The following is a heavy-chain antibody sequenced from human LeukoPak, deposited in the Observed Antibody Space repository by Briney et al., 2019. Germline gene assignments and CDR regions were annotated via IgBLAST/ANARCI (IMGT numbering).Heavy chain of an antibody. Sequence: ASVKVSCKASGYTFTGQYMHWVRQAPGQGLEWMGWINPNTGGTNYAQKLQGRVTMTRDTTISTAYMELSRLTSDGTAIYYCATYPRYSSSPPFDYWGQGTLVTVSS. CDR3: ATYPRYSSSPPFDY. J-gene: IGHJ4*02. D-gene: IGHD6-6*01. CDR2: INPNTGGT. CDR1: GYTFTGQY. V-gene: IGHV1-2*02.